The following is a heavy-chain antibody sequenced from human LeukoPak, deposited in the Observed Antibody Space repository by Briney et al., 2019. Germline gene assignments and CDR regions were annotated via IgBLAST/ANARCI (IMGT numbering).Heavy chain of an antibody. D-gene: IGHD5-24*01. V-gene: IGHV3-23*01. Sequence: PGGSLRLSCAASGFTFSSYGMHWVRQAPGKGLEWVSAISGSGGSTYYADSVKGRFTISRDNSKNTLYLQMNSLRAEDTAVYYCAKVLGHPQRWLQLGYYYYGMDVWGQGTTVTVSS. J-gene: IGHJ6*02. CDR2: ISGSGGST. CDR1: GFTFSSYG. CDR3: AKVLGHPQRWLQLGYYYYGMDV.